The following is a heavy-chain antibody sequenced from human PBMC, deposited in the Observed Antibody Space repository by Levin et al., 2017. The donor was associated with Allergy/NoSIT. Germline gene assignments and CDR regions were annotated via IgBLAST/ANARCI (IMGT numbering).Heavy chain of an antibody. CDR3: AKGSGGYYYGSGSQKDPKMYYFDY. Sequence: PTGGSLRLSCAASGFTFSSYGMHWVRQAPGKGLEWVAVISYDGSNKYYADSVKGRFTISRDNSKNTLYLQMNSLRAEDTAVYYCAKGSGGYYYGSGSQKDPKMYYFDYWGQGTLVTVSS. V-gene: IGHV3-30*18. D-gene: IGHD3-10*01. CDR2: ISYDGSNK. J-gene: IGHJ4*02. CDR1: GFTFSSYG.